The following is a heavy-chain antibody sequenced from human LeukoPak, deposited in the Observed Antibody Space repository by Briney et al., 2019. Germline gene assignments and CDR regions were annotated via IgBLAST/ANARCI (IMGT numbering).Heavy chain of an antibody. D-gene: IGHD3-10*01. CDR2: IYYSGST. CDR1: GGSISSYY. J-gene: IGHJ4*02. Sequence: SETLSLTCTVSGGSISSYYWSWIRQPPGKGLEWIGYIYYSGSTNYNPSLKSRVTISVDTSKNQFSLKLSSVTAADTAVYYCARFYSSGSSYNYFDYWGQGTLVTVSS. CDR3: ARFYSSGSSYNYFDY. V-gene: IGHV4-59*12.